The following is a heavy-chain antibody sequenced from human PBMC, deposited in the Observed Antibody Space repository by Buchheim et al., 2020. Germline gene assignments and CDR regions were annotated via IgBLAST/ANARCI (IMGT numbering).Heavy chain of an antibody. Sequence: EVQLVESGGGLVKPGGSLRLSCAASGFTFSSYSMNWVRQAPGKGLEWVSSISSSSSYIYYADSVKGRFTISRDNAKNSLYLQMNSLRAEDTAVYYWARADVGIKQWLVGSFDYWGQGTL. CDR1: GFTFSSYS. V-gene: IGHV3-21*01. CDR2: ISSSSSYI. J-gene: IGHJ4*02. CDR3: ARADVGIKQWLVGSFDY. D-gene: IGHD6-19*01.